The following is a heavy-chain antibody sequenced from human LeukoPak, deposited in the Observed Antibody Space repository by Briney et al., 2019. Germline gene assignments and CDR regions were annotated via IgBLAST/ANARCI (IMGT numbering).Heavy chain of an antibody. CDR1: GFTFSNYV. J-gene: IGHJ4*02. CDR2: ISTSGGST. CDR3: AQVMGVRGAPSDN. Sequence: GGSLRLSCAASGFTFSNYVMSWVRQAPGKGLEWVSAISTSGGSTYYADSVKGRFTISRDNSKSTLNLQMNSLRGDDTALYYCAQVMGVRGAPSDNWGQETLVTVST. V-gene: IGHV3-23*01. D-gene: IGHD3-10*02.